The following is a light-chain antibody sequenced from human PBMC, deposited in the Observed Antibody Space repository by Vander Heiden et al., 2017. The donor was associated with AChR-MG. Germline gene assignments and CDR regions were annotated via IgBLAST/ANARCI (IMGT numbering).Light chain of an antibody. V-gene: IGKV1-9*01. J-gene: IGKJ1*01. Sequence: IQLTQSPSSLSASVGDRVTITCRASRGISSYLAWYQQKPGKAPKLLIYAASTLQSGVPSRFSGSGSGTDFTLTISSLQHEDFATYYCQQLNSYRTLGQGTKVEIK. CDR2: AAS. CDR1: RGISSY. CDR3: QQLNSYRT.